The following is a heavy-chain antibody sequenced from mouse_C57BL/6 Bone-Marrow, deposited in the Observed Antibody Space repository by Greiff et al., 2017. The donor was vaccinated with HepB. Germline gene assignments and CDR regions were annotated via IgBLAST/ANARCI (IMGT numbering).Heavy chain of an antibody. D-gene: IGHD1-1*01. CDR3: AKNGRGSCYFDY. J-gene: IGHJ2*01. Sequence: VQLVESGPGLVQPSQSLSITCTVSGFSLTSYGVHWVRQPPGKGLEWLGVIWSGGSTDYNAAFISRLSISKDNSKSQVVFKMNSLQADDTAIYYCAKNGRGSCYFDYWGQGTTLTVSS. CDR2: IWSGGST. CDR1: GFSLTSYG. V-gene: IGHV2-4*01.